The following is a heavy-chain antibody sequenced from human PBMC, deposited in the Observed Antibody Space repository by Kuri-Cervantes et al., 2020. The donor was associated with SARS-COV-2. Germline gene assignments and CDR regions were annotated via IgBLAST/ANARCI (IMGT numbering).Heavy chain of an antibody. CDR3: ARVLWELPGAFDY. Sequence: SVKVSCKASGGTFSSYAISWVRQAPGQGLEWMGGIIPIFGTANYAQEFQGRVTITTDESTSTAYMELSSLRSEDTAVYYCARVLWELPGAFDYWGQGTLVTVSS. CDR1: GGTFSSYA. V-gene: IGHV1-69*05. D-gene: IGHD1-26*01. CDR2: IIPIFGTA. J-gene: IGHJ4*02.